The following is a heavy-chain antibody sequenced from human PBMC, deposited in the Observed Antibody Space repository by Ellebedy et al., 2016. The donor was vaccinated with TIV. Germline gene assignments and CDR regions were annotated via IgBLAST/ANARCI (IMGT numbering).Heavy chain of an antibody. CDR3: ARQSQGGGESGVFDI. D-gene: IGHD3-16*01. V-gene: IGHV5-51*01. J-gene: IGHJ3*02. CDR1: GYSFTNYW. Sequence: GESLKISCKGFGYSFTNYWIVWVRQMPGKGLEWMGVISPADSHLRSSPSFQGQVTISADKSISTAYLQWSRLKASDSAMYYCARQSQGGGESGVFDIWGQGTLLTVSS. CDR2: ISPADSHL.